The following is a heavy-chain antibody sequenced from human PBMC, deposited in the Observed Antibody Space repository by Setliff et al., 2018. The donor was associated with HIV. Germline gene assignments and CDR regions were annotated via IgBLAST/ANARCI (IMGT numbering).Heavy chain of an antibody. V-gene: IGHV4-4*08. J-gene: IGHJ6*03. D-gene: IGHD6-19*01. Sequence: PSETLSLTCTVSGGSISSYYWSWIRQPPGKGLEWIGYIYTSGSTNYNPSLKSRVTISVDTSKNQFSLKLSSVTAADTAVYYCAGGGQWLAYYYYYCMDVWGKGTTVTVSS. CDR3: AGGGQWLAYYYYYCMDV. CDR1: GGSISSYY. CDR2: IYTSGST.